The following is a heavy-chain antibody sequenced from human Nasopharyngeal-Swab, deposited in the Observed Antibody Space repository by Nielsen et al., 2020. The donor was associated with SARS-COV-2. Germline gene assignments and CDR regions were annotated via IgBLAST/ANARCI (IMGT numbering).Heavy chain of an antibody. CDR1: GYTFTGYY. Sequence: ASVKVSCKASGYTFTGYYMHWVRQAPGQGLEWMGRINPNSGGTNYAQKFQGRVTMTRDTSISTAYMELSRLRSDDTAVYYCAREGRNWNYMFDYWGQGTLVTVSS. CDR3: AREGRNWNYMFDY. CDR2: INPNSGGT. V-gene: IGHV1-2*06. D-gene: IGHD1-7*01. J-gene: IGHJ4*02.